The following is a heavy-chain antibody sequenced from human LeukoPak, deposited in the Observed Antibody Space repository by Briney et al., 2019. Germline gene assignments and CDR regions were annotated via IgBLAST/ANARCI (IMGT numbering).Heavy chain of an antibody. CDR1: GYTFTSYG. V-gene: IGHV1-18*01. Sequence: GASVKVSCKASGYTFTSYGISWVRQAPGQGLEWMGWISAYNGNTNYAQKLQGRVTMTTDTSTSTAYMELRSLRSDDTAVYYCARDGNDSSGYYSRAEYFQHWGQGTLVTVSS. J-gene: IGHJ1*01. D-gene: IGHD3-22*01. CDR3: ARDGNDSSGYYSRAEYFQH. CDR2: ISAYNGNT.